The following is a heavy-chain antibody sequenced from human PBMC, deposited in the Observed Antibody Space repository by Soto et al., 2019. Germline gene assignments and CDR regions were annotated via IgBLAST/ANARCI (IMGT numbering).Heavy chain of an antibody. Sequence: ASVKVSCKASGYIFTNNDVSRVRQATGQGLEWMAWMNPGSGDTGYAQKFEGRVTMTRGISIASAYMELSSLRSDETDIHYCAGRATFGSLNWFETWSQ. CDR2: MNPGSGDT. J-gene: IGHJ5*02. D-gene: IGHD3-16*01. V-gene: IGHV1-8*01. CDR1: GYIFTNND. CDR3: AGRATFGSLNWFET.